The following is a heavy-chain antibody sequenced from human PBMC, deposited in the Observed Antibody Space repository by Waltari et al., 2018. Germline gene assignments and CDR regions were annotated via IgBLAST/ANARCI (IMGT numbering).Heavy chain of an antibody. CDR3: ARGSVVVAASHSPVDY. D-gene: IGHD2-15*01. J-gene: IGHJ4*02. CDR2: IYYSGST. Sequence: QVQLQESGPGLVKPSETLSLTCTVSGGSISSYYWSWIRQPPGKGLEWIGYIYYSGSTNYNPSVNNRVTISVDTSKNQFSLKLSSVTAADTAVYYCARGSVVVAASHSPVDYWGQGTLVTVSS. CDR1: GGSISSYY. V-gene: IGHV4-59*01.